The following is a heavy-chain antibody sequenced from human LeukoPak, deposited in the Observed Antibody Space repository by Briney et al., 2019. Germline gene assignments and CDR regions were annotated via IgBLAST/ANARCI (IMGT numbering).Heavy chain of an antibody. CDR1: GFTFSSYA. CDR2: ISYDGSNK. J-gene: IGHJ3*01. CDR3: AKDLEDCGGDCYSSSEAFDF. Sequence: GGSLRLSCAASGFTFSSYAMHWVRQAPGKGLEWVAVISYDGSNKYYADSVKGRFTISRDNSKNSLYLEMNSLRAEDTAVYYCAKDLEDCGGDCYSSSEAFDFWGQGTMVTVSS. V-gene: IGHV3-30-3*01. D-gene: IGHD2-21*02.